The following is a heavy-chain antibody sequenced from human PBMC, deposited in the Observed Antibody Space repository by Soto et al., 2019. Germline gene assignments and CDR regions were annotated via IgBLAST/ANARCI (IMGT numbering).Heavy chain of an antibody. CDR2: IWYDGSNK. CDR3: ARDDGYSSSWTYYYYGMDV. D-gene: IGHD6-13*01. V-gene: IGHV3-33*01. CDR1: GFTFSSYG. J-gene: IGHJ6*02. Sequence: GGSLRLSCAASGFTFSSYGMHWVRQAPGKGLEWVAVIWYDGSNKYYADSVKGRFTISRDNSKNTLYLQMNSLRAEDTAVYYWARDDGYSSSWTYYYYGMDVWGQGTTVTVSS.